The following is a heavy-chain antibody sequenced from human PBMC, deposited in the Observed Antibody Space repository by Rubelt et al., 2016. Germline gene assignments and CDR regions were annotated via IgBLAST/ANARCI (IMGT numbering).Heavy chain of an antibody. V-gene: IGHV4-30-4*01. D-gene: IGHD1-1*01. Sequence: YSGSTYYNPSLKSRVTISVDTSKNQFSLKLNSVTAADTAMYYCASQSLSRYYYFDYWGQGTLVTVSS. J-gene: IGHJ4*02. CDR2: YSGST. CDR3: ASQSLSRYYYFDY.